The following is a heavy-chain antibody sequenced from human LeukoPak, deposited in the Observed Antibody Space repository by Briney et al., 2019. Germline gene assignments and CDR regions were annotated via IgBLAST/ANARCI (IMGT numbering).Heavy chain of an antibody. CDR2: ISSSGSTI. V-gene: IGHV3-48*03. J-gene: IGHJ4*02. CDR3: ARDHPYSGSYHFDY. CDR1: GFTFSSYE. D-gene: IGHD1-26*01. Sequence: GGSPRLSCAASGFTFSSYEMNWVRQAPGKGLEWVSYISSSGSTIYYADSVKGRFTISRDNAKNSLYLQMNSLRAEDTAVYYCARDHPYSGSYHFDYWGQGTLVTVSS.